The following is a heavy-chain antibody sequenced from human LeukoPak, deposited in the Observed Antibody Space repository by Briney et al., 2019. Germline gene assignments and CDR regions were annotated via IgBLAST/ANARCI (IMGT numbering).Heavy chain of an antibody. CDR1: GFTFSSYA. V-gene: IGHV3-30-3*01. Sequence: QSGGSLRLSCAASGFTFSSYAMSWVRQAPGKGLEWVAVISYDGSNKYYADSVKGRFTISRDNSKNTLYLQMNSLRAEDTAVYYCASLFRYCSSTSCYIGEDVWGQGTTVTVSS. CDR2: ISYDGSNK. J-gene: IGHJ6*02. D-gene: IGHD2-2*02. CDR3: ASLFRYCSSTSCYIGEDV.